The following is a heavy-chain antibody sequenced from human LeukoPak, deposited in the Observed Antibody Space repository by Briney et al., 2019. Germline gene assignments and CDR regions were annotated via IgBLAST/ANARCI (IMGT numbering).Heavy chain of an antibody. D-gene: IGHD6-13*01. J-gene: IGHJ6*04. CDR3: ASFTSIAAAGGGMDV. CDR1: GGSFSGYY. V-gene: IGHV4-34*01. CDR2: INHSGST. Sequence: SETLSLTCAVYGGSFSGYYWSWIRQPPGKGLEWTGEINHSGSTNYNPSLKSRVTISVDTSKNQFSLKLSSVTAADTAVYYCASFTSIAAAGGGMDVWGKGTTVTVSS.